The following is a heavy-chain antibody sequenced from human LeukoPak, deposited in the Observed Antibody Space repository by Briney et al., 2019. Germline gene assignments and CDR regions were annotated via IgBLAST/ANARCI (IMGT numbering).Heavy chain of an antibody. V-gene: IGHV1-18*01. J-gene: IGHJ4*02. CDR1: GYTFTSYG. CDR2: ISAYNGNT. Sequence: GASVKVSCKASGYTFTSYGISWVRQAPGQGLEWMGWISAYNGNTNYAQKLQGRVTMTTDTSTSTAYMELRSLRSDDTAVYYCARDSFITMVRGVPSYFDYWGQGTLVTVSS. D-gene: IGHD3-10*01. CDR3: ARDSFITMVRGVPSYFDY.